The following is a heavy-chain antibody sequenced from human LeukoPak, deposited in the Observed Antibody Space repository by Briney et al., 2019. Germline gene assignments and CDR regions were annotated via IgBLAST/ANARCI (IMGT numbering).Heavy chain of an antibody. V-gene: IGHV1-46*01. J-gene: IGHJ4*02. D-gene: IGHD3-22*01. CDR3: ARDSDSSGYGEYYFDY. Sequence: GASVKVSCKASGYTFTSYYMHWVRQAPGQGLEWMGIINPSGGSTSYAQKFQGRVTMTRDTSTSTVYMELSSLRSEDMAVYYCARDSDSSGYGEYYFDYWGQGTLVTVSS. CDR1: GYTFTSYY. CDR2: INPSGGST.